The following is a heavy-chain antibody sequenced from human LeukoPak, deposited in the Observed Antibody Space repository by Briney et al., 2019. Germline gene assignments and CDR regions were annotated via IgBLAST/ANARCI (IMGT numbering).Heavy chain of an antibody. CDR3: AKDATPYY. CDR2: ISGSGDRT. J-gene: IGHJ4*02. Sequence: GGSLRLSCATSGFTFSSYAMTWVRQAPGKGLEWLSTISGSGDRTFYADSVKGRFTISRDNSKNTGYLQMNRLRGEDTAIYYCAKDATPYYWGQGTLVTVSS. CDR1: GFTFSSYA. D-gene: IGHD2-15*01. V-gene: IGHV3-23*01.